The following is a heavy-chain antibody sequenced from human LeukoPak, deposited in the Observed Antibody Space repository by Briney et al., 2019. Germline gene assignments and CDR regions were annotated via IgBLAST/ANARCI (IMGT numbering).Heavy chain of an antibody. CDR1: GYTFTSNY. Sequence: ASVKVSCKASGYTFTSNYIHWVRQAPGQGLEWMGLIYPRDGSTNYAQKFQGRVTVTRDTSTSTVHMELSGLRSEDTAVYYCARVPHPDYGGNLRPGDAFDIWGQGTMVTVSS. CDR2: IYPRDGST. V-gene: IGHV1-46*01. CDR3: ARVPHPDYGGNLRPGDAFDI. J-gene: IGHJ3*02. D-gene: IGHD4-23*01.